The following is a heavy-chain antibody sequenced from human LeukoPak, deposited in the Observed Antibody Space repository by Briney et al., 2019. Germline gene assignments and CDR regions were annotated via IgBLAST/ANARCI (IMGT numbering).Heavy chain of an antibody. CDR2: IYYSGST. CDR3: ARAGWFGEYYFDY. D-gene: IGHD3-10*01. Sequence: SETLSLTCTVSGGSISSYYWSWIRQPPGKGLEWIGYIYYSGSTNYNPSLKSRDTISVDTSKNQFSLKLSSVTAADTAVYYCARAGWFGEYYFDYWGQGTLVTVSS. J-gene: IGHJ4*02. CDR1: GGSISSYY. V-gene: IGHV4-59*08.